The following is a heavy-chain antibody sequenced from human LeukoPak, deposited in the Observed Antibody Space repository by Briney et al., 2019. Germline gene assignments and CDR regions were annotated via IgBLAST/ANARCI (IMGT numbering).Heavy chain of an antibody. V-gene: IGHV3-64*01. CDR2: ISTDGSRT. CDR1: GFSFSTYA. Sequence: GGSLRLSCAASGFSFSTYAIHWVRQAPGKGLEYVSAISTDGSRTYYGNSVKGRFTISRDNSKNTVYLQMKSLRAEDTAVYYCARERNLEIAVAGTIFNYWGQGTLVTVSS. CDR3: ARERNLEIAVAGTIFNY. J-gene: IGHJ4*02. D-gene: IGHD6-19*01.